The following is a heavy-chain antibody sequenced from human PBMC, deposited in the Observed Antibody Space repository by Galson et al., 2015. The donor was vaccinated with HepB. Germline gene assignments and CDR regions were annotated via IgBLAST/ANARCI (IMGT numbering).Heavy chain of an antibody. CDR3: ARGPPGGDFVAVPSYYFDY. CDR2: IKQDSNEK. Sequence: SLRLSCAASGFTFNTYWMSWVRQAPGKGLEWVANIKQDSNEKYYVDSVKGRFTISRDNAKTSLYLQMSSLRAEDTAVYYCARGPPGGDFVAVPSYYFDYWGQGTLVTVSS. D-gene: IGHD3-16*01. J-gene: IGHJ4*02. CDR1: GFTFNTYW. V-gene: IGHV3-7*01.